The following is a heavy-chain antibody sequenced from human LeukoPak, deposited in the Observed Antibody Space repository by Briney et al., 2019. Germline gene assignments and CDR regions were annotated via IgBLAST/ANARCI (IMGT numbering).Heavy chain of an antibody. V-gene: IGHV3-23*01. J-gene: IGHJ5*01. D-gene: IGHD3-22*01. CDR3: AKDRPNYYGSNGHYYSRDGDS. Sequence: GGSLTLFCAASGFTFSIYAMSWVRQAPGEGLEWVSAISSSGDDTYYAVSVKGRFTISRDNSKNTLYLQMDNLIAEDTAVYYCAKDRPNYYGSNGHYYSRDGDSWGQGTLVTVSS. CDR1: GFTFSIYA. CDR2: ISSSGDDT.